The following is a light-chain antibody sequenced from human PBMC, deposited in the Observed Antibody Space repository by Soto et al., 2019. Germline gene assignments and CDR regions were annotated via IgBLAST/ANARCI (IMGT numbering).Light chain of an antibody. J-gene: IGKJ3*01. Sequence: EIVLTQSTGTLSLSPGERATLSCRASQSVSSSYLAWYQQKPGQAPRLLIYGASSRATGIPDRFSGSGSGTDYTLTISRLEPEEFAVYYCQQYGSSLFTFGPGTKVDIK. CDR3: QQYGSSLFT. CDR1: QSVSSSY. V-gene: IGKV3-20*01. CDR2: GAS.